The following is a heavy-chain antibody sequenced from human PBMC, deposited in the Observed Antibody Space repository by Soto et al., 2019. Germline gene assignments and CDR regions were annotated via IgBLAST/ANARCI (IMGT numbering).Heavy chain of an antibody. CDR2: IIPIFGTA. CDR1: GGTFSSYA. Sequence: ASVKVSCKASGGTFSSYAISWVRQAPGQGLEWMGGIIPIFGTANYAQKFQGRVTITADESTSTAYMELSSLRSEDTAVYYCARGVVVNTAFDYLGQGTLVTVSS. CDR3: ARGVVVNTAFDY. D-gene: IGHD2-21*01. V-gene: IGHV1-69*13. J-gene: IGHJ4*02.